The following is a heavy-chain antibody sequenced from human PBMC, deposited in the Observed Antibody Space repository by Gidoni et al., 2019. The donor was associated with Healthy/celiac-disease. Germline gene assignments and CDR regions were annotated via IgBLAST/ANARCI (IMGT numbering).Heavy chain of an antibody. V-gene: IGHV1-3*01. CDR2: IKAGNGKT. CDR1: GYTFPNFA. CDR3: ARQVEVPAAMRYYYYYMDV. D-gene: IGHD2-2*01. J-gene: IGHJ6*03. Sequence: QVQLVQYGAEVKKPGASVKVSYKASGYTFPNFAMPWVRQATGQRLEWIGGIKAGNGKTKYSQKFQGRVTMTRDTSASTAYMELSSLRSEDTAVYYCARQVEVPAAMRYYYYYMDVWGKGTTVTVSS.